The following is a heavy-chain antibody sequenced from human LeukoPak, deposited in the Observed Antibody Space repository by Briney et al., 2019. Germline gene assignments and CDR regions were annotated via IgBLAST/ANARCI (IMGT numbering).Heavy chain of an antibody. Sequence: GGSQRLSCSASEFTFSRYAMHWVRQAPGKGLEYVSGISSNEDSVKGRFTISRDNSKNTLYLQMSSLRAEDTAVYYCVKGGGNSRPYFFDYWGQGTLIPVSS. D-gene: IGHD4-23*01. CDR2: ISSNE. CDR1: EFTFSRYA. J-gene: IGHJ4*02. CDR3: VKGGGNSRPYFFDY. V-gene: IGHV3-NL1*01.